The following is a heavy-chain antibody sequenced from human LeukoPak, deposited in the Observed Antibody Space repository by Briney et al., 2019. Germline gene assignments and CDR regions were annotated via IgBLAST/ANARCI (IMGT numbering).Heavy chain of an antibody. V-gene: IGHV3-23*01. CDR3: ATTRGTYYYDSSGYKDAFDI. J-gene: IGHJ3*02. D-gene: IGHD3-22*01. Sequence: PGGSLRLSCAASGFTFSSYAMTWVRQAPGKGLEWVSTITDSVSGGSTYYADSVKGRFTISRDNSKNTLYLQMSSLRSEDTAVYYCATTRGTYYYDSSGYKDAFDIWGQGTMVTVSS. CDR1: GFTFSSYA. CDR2: ITDSVSGGST.